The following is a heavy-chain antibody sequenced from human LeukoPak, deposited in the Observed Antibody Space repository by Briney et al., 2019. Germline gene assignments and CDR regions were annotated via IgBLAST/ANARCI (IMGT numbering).Heavy chain of an antibody. Sequence: GGSLRLSCEASGFSFDDFAMAWVRQAPGKGLEWVSGVNWNGDNTGYADSVRGRFTISRDNGKNSLYLQMNSLSADDTALYYCTRLDNPNYYSYYMDVWGKGTTVTVSS. CDR1: GFSFDDFA. CDR3: TRLDNPNYYSYYMDV. V-gene: IGHV3-20*04. J-gene: IGHJ6*03. D-gene: IGHD1-1*01. CDR2: VNWNGDNT.